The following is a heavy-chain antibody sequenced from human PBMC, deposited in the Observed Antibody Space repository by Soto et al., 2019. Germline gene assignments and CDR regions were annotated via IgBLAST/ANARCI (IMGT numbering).Heavy chain of an antibody. J-gene: IGHJ4*02. D-gene: IGHD3-22*01. CDR3: ARPGHSGFYDF. V-gene: IGHV1-3*01. Sequence: ASVKVSCKASGYTFANYGIHWVRQAPGQRLEWMGWINAGNGGTKYSENFQGRVTITRDTSASTVYLGLSSLSSEDTASYYCARPGHSGFYDFGGQGTLVTVSS. CDR1: GYTFANYG. CDR2: INAGNGGT.